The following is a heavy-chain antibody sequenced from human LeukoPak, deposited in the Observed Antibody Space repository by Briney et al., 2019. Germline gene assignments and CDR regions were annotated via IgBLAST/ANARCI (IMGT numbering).Heavy chain of an antibody. Sequence: GASVKVSCKASGYTFTGYYMHWVRQAPGQGLGWVGWINPNSGGTNYAQKVQGRVTMTRDTSISTAYMELSRLRSDDTAVYYCARSARWRYGPGFVGNYWGQGTLVTVSS. J-gene: IGHJ4*02. CDR3: ARSARWRYGPGFVGNY. D-gene: IGHD2-21*01. CDR2: INPNSGGT. V-gene: IGHV1-2*02. CDR1: GYTFTGYY.